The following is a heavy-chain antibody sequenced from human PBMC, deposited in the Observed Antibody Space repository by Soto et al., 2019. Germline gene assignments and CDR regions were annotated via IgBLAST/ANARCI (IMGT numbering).Heavy chain of an antibody. CDR1: GFTFSSYA. Sequence: GGSLRLSCAASGFTFSSYAMSWVRQAPGKGLEWVSGISGSGGSTFYAYSVKGRFTISGDNSKNTVYLQMNSLRAEDTAVYYCAKQVYGGNTGASDIWGQGTMVTVSS. CDR3: AKQVYGGNTGASDI. J-gene: IGHJ3*02. D-gene: IGHD4-17*01. V-gene: IGHV3-23*01. CDR2: ISGSGGST.